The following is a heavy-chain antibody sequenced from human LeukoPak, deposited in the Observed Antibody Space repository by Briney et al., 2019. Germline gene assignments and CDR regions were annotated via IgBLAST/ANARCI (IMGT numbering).Heavy chain of an antibody. CDR3: VRVRRASYYYYGMDV. D-gene: IGHD6-25*01. CDR2: IYYSGST. Sequence: PSETLSLTCTVSGGSISSSSYYWGWIRQPPGKGLEWIGSIYYSGSTYYNPSLKSRVTISVDTSKNQFSLKLSSVTAADTAVYYCVRVRRASYYYYGMDVWGQGTTVTVSS. J-gene: IGHJ6*02. CDR1: GGSISSSSYY. V-gene: IGHV4-39*07.